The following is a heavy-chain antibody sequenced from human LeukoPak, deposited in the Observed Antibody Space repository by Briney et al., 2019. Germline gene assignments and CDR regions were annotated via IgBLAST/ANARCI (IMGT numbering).Heavy chain of an antibody. CDR3: TSLGDYYGSGSYAPFDY. CDR1: GYTFTAYY. D-gene: IGHD3-10*01. Sequence: ASVKLSCKASGYTFTAYYMHWVRQAPGQGLEWMGWINPNTGGTSYAQKFQGRVTMTRDTSISTAYMELSRLRSDDRAVYYCTSLGDYYGSGSYAPFDYWGQGTLVTVSS. CDR2: INPNTGGT. V-gene: IGHV1-2*02. J-gene: IGHJ4*02.